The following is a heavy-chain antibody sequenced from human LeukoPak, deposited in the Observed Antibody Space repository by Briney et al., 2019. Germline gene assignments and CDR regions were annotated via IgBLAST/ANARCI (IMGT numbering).Heavy chain of an antibody. Sequence: SETLSLTCTVSGGSISSSSYYWGWIRQPPGKGLEWIGSIYYSGSTYYNPSLKSRVTISVDTSKNQFSLKLSSVTAADTAVYYCSSHDYGDYPNWFDPWGQGTLVTVSS. D-gene: IGHD4-17*01. CDR3: SSHDYGDYPNWFDP. J-gene: IGHJ5*02. CDR1: GGSISSSSYY. V-gene: IGHV4-39*07. CDR2: IYYSGST.